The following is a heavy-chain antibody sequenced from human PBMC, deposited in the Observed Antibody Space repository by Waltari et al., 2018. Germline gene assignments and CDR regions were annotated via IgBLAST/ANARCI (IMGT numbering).Heavy chain of an antibody. V-gene: IGHV3-30-3*01. CDR2: ISFDSNNK. J-gene: IGHJ4*02. D-gene: IGHD5-12*01. CDR1: GVTFHNYD. Sequence: QVDLVESGGGVVQPGRSLRLSCAASGVTFHNYDMHWVRQARGKGLGLVVAISFDSNNKYYTDSVKGRFTISRDNSKNMLYLEMNSLGTEDTALYYCASVADTGYKTNWGQGTLVTVSS. CDR3: ASVADTGYKTN.